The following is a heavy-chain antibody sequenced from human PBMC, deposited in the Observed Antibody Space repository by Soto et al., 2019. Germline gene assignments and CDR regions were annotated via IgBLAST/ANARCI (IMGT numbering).Heavy chain of an antibody. CDR1: GFTFSSYA. V-gene: IGHV3-23*01. D-gene: IGHD3-10*01. CDR2: ISGSADST. Sequence: GGSLRLSCAASGFTFSSYAMHWVRQAPGKGLEWVSAISGSADSTYYADSVKGRFTISRDNSKNTLYLQMNSLRAEDTAVYYCAKEVVGSGNHDYWGQGTLVTVSS. CDR3: AKEVVGSGNHDY. J-gene: IGHJ4*02.